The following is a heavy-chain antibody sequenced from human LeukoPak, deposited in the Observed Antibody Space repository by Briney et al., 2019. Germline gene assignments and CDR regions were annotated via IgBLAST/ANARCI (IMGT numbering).Heavy chain of an antibody. CDR3: AKWGLYYYDSSGYPGPYYFDY. Sequence: GGSLRRSCAASGFTFSSYAMSWVRQAPGEGLEWVSAISGSGGGTYYADYVKGRFTISRDNSKNTLYLQMNSVRAEDTAVYYCAKWGLYYYDSSGYPGPYYFDYWGQGTLVTVSS. J-gene: IGHJ4*02. CDR1: GFTFSSYA. D-gene: IGHD3-22*01. CDR2: ISGSGGGT. V-gene: IGHV3-23*01.